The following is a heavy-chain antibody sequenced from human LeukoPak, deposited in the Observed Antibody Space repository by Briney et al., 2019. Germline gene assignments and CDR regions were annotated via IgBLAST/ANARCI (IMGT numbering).Heavy chain of an antibody. CDR3: ARGFFVRENPGSWFDP. Sequence: SETLSLTCAVSGGSISSGSYSWNWIRQPPGKGLEWIGYIYQTGNTFYNPSLKSRVTISVDRSKNQFSLRLTSVTAADTAVYYCARGFFVRENPGSWFDPWGQGTLVTVSP. J-gene: IGHJ5*02. V-gene: IGHV4-30-2*01. CDR2: IYQTGNT. CDR1: GGSISSGSYS. D-gene: IGHD3-10*02.